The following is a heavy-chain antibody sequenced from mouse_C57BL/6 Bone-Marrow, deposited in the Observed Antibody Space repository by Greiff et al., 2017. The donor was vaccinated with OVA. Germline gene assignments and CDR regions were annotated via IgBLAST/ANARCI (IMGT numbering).Heavy chain of an antibody. D-gene: IGHD1-1*01. CDR3: ANYYCSSGGFAY. Sequence: EVQLQQSGPELVKPGASVKISCKASGYTFTDYYMNWVKQRHGKSLEWIGDINPNNGGTSYNQKFKGKATLTVDKSSSTAYMELRSLTSEDSAVYYCANYYCSSGGFAYWGQGTLVTVSA. V-gene: IGHV1-26*01. CDR2: INPNNGGT. CDR1: GYTFTDYY. J-gene: IGHJ3*01.